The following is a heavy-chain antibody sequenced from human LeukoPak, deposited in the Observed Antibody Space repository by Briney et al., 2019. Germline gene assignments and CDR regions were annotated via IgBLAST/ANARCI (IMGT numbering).Heavy chain of an antibody. CDR1: GFTISTYW. J-gene: IGHJ4*02. D-gene: IGHD5-24*01. Sequence: QSGGSLRLSCAASGFTISTYWMTWVRQAPGKGLEWVAIIKQYGGETHYVDSVKGRFTISRDNAKNLVYLQMNSLGGDDTALYYCAREGTRWLQPADYWGQGTLVTVSS. V-gene: IGHV3-7*01. CDR2: IKQYGGET. CDR3: AREGTRWLQPADY.